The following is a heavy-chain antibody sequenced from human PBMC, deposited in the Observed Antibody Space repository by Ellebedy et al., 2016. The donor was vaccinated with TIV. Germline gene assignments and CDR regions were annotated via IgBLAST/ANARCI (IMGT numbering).Heavy chain of an antibody. D-gene: IGHD6-13*01. V-gene: IGHV3-30*18. CDR2: TSSDGRDK. J-gene: IGHJ6*02. Sequence: PGGSLRLSCSASGFSFSSYGMHWVRQAPGKGLEWVAVTSSDGRDKKYADSVKGRFIIPRDNSKNTLSLQMNSLGAEDTATYYCAKDFRDHSSRYSSQWYLYYGLDVWGQGTTVTVAS. CDR3: AKDFRDHSSRYSSQWYLYYGLDV. CDR1: GFSFSSYG.